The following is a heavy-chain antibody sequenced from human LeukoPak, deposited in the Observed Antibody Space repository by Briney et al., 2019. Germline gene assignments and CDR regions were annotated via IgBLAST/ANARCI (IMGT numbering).Heavy chain of an antibody. Sequence: ASVKVSFKASAYTFTDYYMHWVRQAPGQGLEWMGWINPNSGVTNYAQKFLGRVTMTRDASISTAYMELSRLKSDDTAVYYCARVLRSTDAFDMWGQGTMVTVSS. CDR3: ARVLRSTDAFDM. CDR2: INPNSGVT. V-gene: IGHV1-2*02. D-gene: IGHD5/OR15-5a*01. J-gene: IGHJ3*02. CDR1: AYTFTDYY.